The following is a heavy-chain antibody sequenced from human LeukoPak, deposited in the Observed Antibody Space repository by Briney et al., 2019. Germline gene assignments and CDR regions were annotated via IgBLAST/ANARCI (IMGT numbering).Heavy chain of an antibody. D-gene: IGHD3-10*01. CDR1: GYTFTGQY. J-gene: IGHJ4*02. CDR3: ASGSGTFSPDY. CDR2: ITPNSGGT. V-gene: IGHV1-2*02. Sequence: ASVKVSCKASGYTFTGQYLHWVRQAPGQGLEWMGWITPNSGGTNYAHKFQGRVTMTRDTSITTAYMELSRLRSDDTAVYYCASGSGTFSPDYWGQGTLVTVSS.